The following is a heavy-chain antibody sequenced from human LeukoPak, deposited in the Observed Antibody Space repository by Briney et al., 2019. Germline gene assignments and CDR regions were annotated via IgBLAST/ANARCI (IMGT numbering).Heavy chain of an antibody. CDR3: AREGDGYNFNY. V-gene: IGHV4-39*07. D-gene: IGHD5-24*01. J-gene: IGHJ4*02. CDR1: GGSISSSSYY. Sequence: SETLSLTCTVSGGSISSSSYYWGWVRQPPGKGLEGIGSIYYSGSTYYNPSLKSRVTISVDTSKNQFSLKLSSVTAADTAVYYCAREGDGYNFNYWGQGTLVTVSS. CDR2: IYYSGST.